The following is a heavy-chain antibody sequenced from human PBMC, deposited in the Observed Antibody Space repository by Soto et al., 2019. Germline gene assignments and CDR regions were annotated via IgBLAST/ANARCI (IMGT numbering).Heavy chain of an antibody. J-gene: IGHJ5*02. CDR1: GYSFTSYG. V-gene: IGHV1-18*01. CDR2: VSGNNGNT. Sequence: QVQLVQSGPEVKKPGASVKVSCKASGYSFTSYGITWVRQAPGQGLEWMGRVSGNNGNTKYAQKIQGRVTMTTDTSTNTAYMDLRSLRYDDTAVYYCARIQYLSRFDPWGQGTLVTVSS. CDR3: ARIQYLSRFDP.